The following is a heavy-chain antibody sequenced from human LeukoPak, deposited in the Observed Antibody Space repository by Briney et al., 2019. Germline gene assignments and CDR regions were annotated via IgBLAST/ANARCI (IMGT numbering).Heavy chain of an antibody. CDR1: GGTFISYA. CDR3: ARGTVTYYFDY. Sequence: SVKVSCKASGGTFISYAISWVRQAPGQGLEWMGRIIPILGIANYAQKFQGRVTITADKSTSTAYMELSSLRSEDTAVHYCARGTVTYYFDYWGQGTLVTVSS. J-gene: IGHJ4*02. V-gene: IGHV1-69*04. CDR2: IIPILGIA. D-gene: IGHD4-17*01.